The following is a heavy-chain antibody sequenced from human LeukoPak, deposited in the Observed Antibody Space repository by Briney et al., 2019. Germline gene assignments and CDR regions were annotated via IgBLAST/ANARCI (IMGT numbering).Heavy chain of an antibody. CDR1: GFTFSSCG. CDR3: ATETIGRHYDY. V-gene: IGHV3-21*01. Sequence: GGSLRLSCAASGFTFSSCGSNWVRQAPGKGLEWVSSIGPTGTDRYYADSVRGRFTISRDNAKNSMYLQMDSLRDEDTAVYCATETIGRHYDYWGQGTLLTVSS. J-gene: IGHJ4*02. CDR2: IGPTGTDR. D-gene: IGHD1-14*01.